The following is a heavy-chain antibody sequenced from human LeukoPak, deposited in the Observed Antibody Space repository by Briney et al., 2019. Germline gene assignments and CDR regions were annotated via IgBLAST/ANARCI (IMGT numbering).Heavy chain of an antibody. V-gene: IGHV1-2*06. D-gene: IGHD3-10*01. J-gene: IGHJ6*03. CDR1: GYTFTGYY. CDR3: ARDGLLWFGELLNYYMDV. CDR2: INPNSGGT. Sequence: ASVKVSCKASGYTFTGYYMHWVRQAPGQGLGWMGRINPNSGGTNYAQKFQGRVTMTRDTSISTAYMELSRLRSDDTAVYYCARDGLLWFGELLNYYMDVWGKGTTVTVSS.